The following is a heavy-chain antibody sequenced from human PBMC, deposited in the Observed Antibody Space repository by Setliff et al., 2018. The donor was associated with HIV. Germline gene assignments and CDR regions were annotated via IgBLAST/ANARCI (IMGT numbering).Heavy chain of an antibody. J-gene: IGHJ3*02. V-gene: IGHV1-3*01. CDR3: ARDKEMATIAYAFDI. D-gene: IGHD5-12*01. Sequence: ASVKVSCKASGNTFTRYAMQWVRQAPGQRPEWMGWINAGNGNTKYSQKFQGRVTITRDTSASTAYMELSGLRSEDTAVYYCARDKEMATIAYAFDIWGQGTMVTVSS. CDR2: INAGNGNT. CDR1: GNTFTRYA.